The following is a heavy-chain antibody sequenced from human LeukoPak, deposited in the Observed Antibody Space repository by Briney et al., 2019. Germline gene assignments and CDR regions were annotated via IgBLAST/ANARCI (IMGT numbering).Heavy chain of an antibody. CDR3: ARSPRRATYYYYMDV. J-gene: IGHJ6*03. Sequence: ASVKVSCKASGNTFTDYYVHWVRQAPGQGLEWMGWINPNSGGTNYAQKFQGRVTMTRDTSISTAYMELSRLRSDDTAVYYCARSPRRATYYYYMDVWGKGTTVTVSS. CDR1: GNTFTDYY. V-gene: IGHV1-2*02. CDR2: INPNSGGT.